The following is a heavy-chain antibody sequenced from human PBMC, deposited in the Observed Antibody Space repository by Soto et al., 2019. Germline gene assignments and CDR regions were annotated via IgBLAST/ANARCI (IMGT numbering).Heavy chain of an antibody. CDR2: IYWDEDK. CDR1: GFSLNTNGMG. J-gene: IGHJ6*02. D-gene: IGHD1-7*01. Sequence: QITLKESGPTLVRPTQTLTLTCSFSGFSLNTNGMGVGWIRQPPGKALEWLAFIYWDEDKRYSPSLKTRLTVTTDTSKNEVVLTLTNLDPLDTGIYYCAWWNYESGLDGWGQGTTVTVSS. V-gene: IGHV2-5*02. CDR3: AWWNYESGLDG.